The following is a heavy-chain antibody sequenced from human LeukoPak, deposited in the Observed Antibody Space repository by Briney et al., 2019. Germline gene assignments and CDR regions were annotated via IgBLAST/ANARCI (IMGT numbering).Heavy chain of an antibody. CDR1: GFTFSNYW. Sequence: GGSLRLSCAASGFTFSNYWMSWVRQAPGKGLEWVANIKPDGSEKYCVDSVKGRFSTSRDNVRNVLYLQMNNLRAGDTALYYCARGDFWSGDYTDAFDVWGQGTMVTVSA. CDR3: ARGDFWSGDYTDAFDV. CDR2: IKPDGSEK. J-gene: IGHJ3*01. D-gene: IGHD3-3*01. V-gene: IGHV3-7*04.